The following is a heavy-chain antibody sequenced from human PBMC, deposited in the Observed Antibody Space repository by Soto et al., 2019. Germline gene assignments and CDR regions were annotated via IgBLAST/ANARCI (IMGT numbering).Heavy chain of an antibody. CDR3: ARTFDYYGMDV. Sequence: SETLSLTCAVSGYSIASGYYWAWIRQPPGKGLEWIGSIYHAGSVYYNPSLNSRVAMSLDTSDDHFSLKLTSVTAADTAVYYCARTFDYYGMDVWGQGTTVTVSS. CDR1: GYSIASGYY. CDR2: IYHAGSV. V-gene: IGHV4-38-2*01. J-gene: IGHJ6*02.